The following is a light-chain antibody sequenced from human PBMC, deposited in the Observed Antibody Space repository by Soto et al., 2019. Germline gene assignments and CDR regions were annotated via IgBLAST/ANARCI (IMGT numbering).Light chain of an antibody. Sequence: IRMPQSPSSFSASTGDRVTITCRASQGIDNWLAWYQKKPGKAPKLLIYGASHLQFGVPSRFSGSGSGTDFTLTISSLQPEDFATYFCQQTNSLPLTFGGGTKVDI. CDR3: QQTNSLPLT. CDR1: QGIDNW. V-gene: IGKV1D-12*01. CDR2: GAS. J-gene: IGKJ4*01.